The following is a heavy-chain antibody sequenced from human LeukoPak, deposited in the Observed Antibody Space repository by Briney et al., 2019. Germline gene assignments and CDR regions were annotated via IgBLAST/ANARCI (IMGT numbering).Heavy chain of an antibody. V-gene: IGHV3-53*01. CDR1: GFTVSSNY. J-gene: IGHJ3*02. CDR2: IYSGGST. Sequence: GGSLRLSCAASGFTVSSNYMSWVRQAPGKGLEWVSVIYSGGSTDYADSVKGRFTISRDTSKNTLYLQMNSLRVEDTAVYYCARSSHYDILTGYSEEDAFDIWGQGTIVTVSS. D-gene: IGHD3-9*01. CDR3: ARSSHYDILTGYSEEDAFDI.